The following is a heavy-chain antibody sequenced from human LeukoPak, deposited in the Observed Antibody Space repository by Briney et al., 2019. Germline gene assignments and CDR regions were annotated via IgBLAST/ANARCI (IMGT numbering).Heavy chain of an antibody. V-gene: IGHV4-39*01. Sequence: MPSETLSLTCTVSGGSISSSSYYWGWIRQPPGKGLEWIGSIYYSGSTYYNPSLKSRVTISVDTSKNQFSLKLSSVTAADTAVYYCARVWRQQLVRGVGWFDPWGQGTLVTVSS. CDR2: IYYSGST. J-gene: IGHJ5*02. D-gene: IGHD6-13*01. CDR3: ARVWRQQLVRGVGWFDP. CDR1: GGSISSSSYY.